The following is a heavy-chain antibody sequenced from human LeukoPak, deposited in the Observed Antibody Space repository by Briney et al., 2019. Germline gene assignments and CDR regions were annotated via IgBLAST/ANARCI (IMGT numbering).Heavy chain of an antibody. V-gene: IGHV3-48*01. D-gene: IGHD3-10*01. CDR2: ISASSSTI. J-gene: IGHJ4*02. CDR1: GFSFSDCS. Sequence: GGSLRLSCAASGFSFSDCSMNWVRQAPGKGLEWLSYISASSSTIYYAGSAKGRFTISRDNAKNSLFLQMNSLTTEDTALYYCAKALGFGTTDFDYWGQGALVSVSS. CDR3: AKALGFGTTDFDY.